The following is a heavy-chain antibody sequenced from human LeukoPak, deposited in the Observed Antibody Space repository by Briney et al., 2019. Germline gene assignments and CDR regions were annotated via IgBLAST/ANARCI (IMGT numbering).Heavy chain of an antibody. V-gene: IGHV4-4*02. Sequence: SGTLSLTCAVSGGSISCSNCRRWVRQPPGKGLEWIGAIYHTGSPIYNPSLKSRVTIPVDKSKNQCSPKLGSVTAADTAVYYCARGGHSILRFLEWLSTQRTNYYHMDVWGKGTTVTVSS. CDR1: GGSISCSNC. J-gene: IGHJ6*03. CDR2: IYHTGSP. D-gene: IGHD3-3*01. CDR3: ARGGHSILRFLEWLSTQRTNYYHMDV.